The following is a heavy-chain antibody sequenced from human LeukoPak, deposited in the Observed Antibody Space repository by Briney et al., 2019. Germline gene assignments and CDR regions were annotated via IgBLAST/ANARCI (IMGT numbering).Heavy chain of an antibody. CDR3: ARGWGE. CDR2: IGTSGDT. CDR1: GFSFSTYD. Sequence: GGSLRLSCAASGFSFSTYDMHWVRQTPGGGLEWVSGIGTSGDTHYPDSVEGRFTISRENAKNFLYLQMNSLRAEDTAIYYCARGWGEGGQGTLVTVSS. D-gene: IGHD3-10*01. V-gene: IGHV3-13*01. J-gene: IGHJ4*02.